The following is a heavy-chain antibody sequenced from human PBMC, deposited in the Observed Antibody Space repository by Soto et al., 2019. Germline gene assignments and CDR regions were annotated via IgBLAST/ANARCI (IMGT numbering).Heavy chain of an antibody. V-gene: IGHV3-23*01. D-gene: IGHD5-18*01. CDR2: ISGSGGST. Sequence: GGSLRLSCAASGFTLSSYSMSGVRHAPSNGLKWDSAISGSGGSTYYADSVKGRFTISRDNSKNTLYLQTNSLRAEDPAVYYCAQLARTRIQLWFGVYWGQGALVTVSS. J-gene: IGHJ4*02. CDR1: GFTLSSYS. CDR3: AQLARTRIQLWFGVY.